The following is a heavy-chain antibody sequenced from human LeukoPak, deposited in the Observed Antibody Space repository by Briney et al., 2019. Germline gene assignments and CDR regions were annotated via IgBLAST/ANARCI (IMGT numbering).Heavy chain of an antibody. J-gene: IGHJ4*02. D-gene: IGHD3-10*01. CDR3: ARVEAVYYYGSASPYSPY. Sequence: GGSLRLSCAASGFTFGIYAMSWVRQAPGQGLDWVSAISARDGSTYYADSVKGRFTISRDNSKNTLYLQMNSLRPEDTAVYYCARVEAVYYYGSASPYSPYWGQGTLVTVSS. CDR2: ISARDGST. CDR1: GFTFGIYA. V-gene: IGHV3-23*01.